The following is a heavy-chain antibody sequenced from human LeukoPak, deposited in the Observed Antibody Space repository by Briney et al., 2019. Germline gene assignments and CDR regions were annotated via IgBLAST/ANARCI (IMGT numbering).Heavy chain of an antibody. D-gene: IGHD2-15*01. V-gene: IGHV3-11*01. CDR3: ARGSSVGYY. CDR1: GFTFSDFS. CDR2: IGRSGDTI. J-gene: IGHJ4*02. Sequence: PGGSLRLSCAACGFTFSDFSIPWFRQTPGKGLEWVSYIGRSGDTIHYADSVKGRFNISRDNAKNLAFLQLKSLRVEDTAVYYCARGSSVGYYWGQGTRVTVS.